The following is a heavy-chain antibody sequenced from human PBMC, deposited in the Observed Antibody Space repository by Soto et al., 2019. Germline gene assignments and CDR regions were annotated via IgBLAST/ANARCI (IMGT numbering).Heavy chain of an antibody. V-gene: IGHV1-18*01. CDR3: ARFDIVVVVAGQIDY. D-gene: IGHD2-15*01. J-gene: IGHJ4*02. CDR2: ISAYNGNT. CDR1: GYTFTSYG. Sequence: QVQLVQSGAEVKKPGASVKVSCKASGYTFTSYGISWVRQAPGQGLEWMGWISAYNGNTNYAQKVQGRVTMTTDTSTRTAYMELRRLRSDDTAVYYCARFDIVVVVAGQIDYWGQGTLVTVSS.